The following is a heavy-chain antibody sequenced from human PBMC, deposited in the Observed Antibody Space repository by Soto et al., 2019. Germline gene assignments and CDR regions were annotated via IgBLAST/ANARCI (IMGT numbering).Heavy chain of an antibody. CDR3: ARGNPKMTTVTTAPFFDS. CDR1: GGSISNGYYY. Sequence: SETLSLTCTVSGGSISNGYYYWSWVRQNPGKGLEWIGHIYTSGTTNFNPSLKSRATISVGTSKNQFSLNLTSVNAADTAVYFCARGNPKMTTVTTAPFFDSWGQGTLVTVSS. D-gene: IGHD4-17*01. CDR2: IYTSGTT. J-gene: IGHJ4*02. V-gene: IGHV4-30-4*02.